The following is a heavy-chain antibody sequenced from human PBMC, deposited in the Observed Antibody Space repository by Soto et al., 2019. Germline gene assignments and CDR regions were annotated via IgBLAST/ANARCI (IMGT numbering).Heavy chain of an antibody. CDR2: IYPGDSDT. CDR1: GYSFTSYW. CDR3: ARRGAYYDFWSGYWPREYYYYRMDV. D-gene: IGHD3-3*01. Sequence: GESLKISCKGSGYSFTSYWIGWVRQMPGKGLEWMGVIYPGDSDTRYSPSFQGQVTISADKSISTAYLQWSSLKASDTAMYYCARRGAYYDFWSGYWPREYYYYRMDVWGQGTTVTVSS. J-gene: IGHJ6*02. V-gene: IGHV5-51*01.